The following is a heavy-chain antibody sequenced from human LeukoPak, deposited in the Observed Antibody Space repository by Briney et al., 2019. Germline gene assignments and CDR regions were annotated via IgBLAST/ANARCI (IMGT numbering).Heavy chain of an antibody. J-gene: IGHJ4*02. CDR2: ISSTSSFI. Sequence: GSLRLSCAASGFTFSRYSMNWVRQAPGKGLEWVSTISSTSSFIYYADSVKGRFTISRDNAKNSLYLQMSSLRAEDTAVYFCARDLAYSGYDPYYFDYWGQGTLVTVSS. D-gene: IGHD5-12*01. CDR1: GFTFSRYS. CDR3: ARDLAYSGYDPYYFDY. V-gene: IGHV3-21*01.